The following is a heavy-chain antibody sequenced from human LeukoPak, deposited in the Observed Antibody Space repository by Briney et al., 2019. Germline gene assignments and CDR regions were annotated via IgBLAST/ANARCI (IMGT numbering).Heavy chain of an antibody. CDR1: GGSVSSYY. Sequence: PSETLSLTCTVSGGSVSSYYWTWIRHPPGRGLEWIGYVYYSGSTNYNPSLKSRVSISVDTSKNQFSLRLSSVTAADTAVYYCARGARAGYNLEPFDYWGQGTLVTVSS. CDR3: ARGARAGYNLEPFDY. J-gene: IGHJ4*02. V-gene: IGHV4-59*08. D-gene: IGHD5-24*01. CDR2: VYYSGST.